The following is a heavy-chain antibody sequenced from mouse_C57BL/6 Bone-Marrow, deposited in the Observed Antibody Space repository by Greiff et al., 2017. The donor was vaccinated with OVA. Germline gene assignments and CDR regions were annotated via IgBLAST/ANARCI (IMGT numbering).Heavy chain of an antibody. CDR2: IHPSDSDT. J-gene: IGHJ1*03. Sequence: QVQLQQPGAELVKPGASVKVSCKASGYTFTSYWMHWVKQRPGQGLEWIGSIHPSDSDTNYTQKFKGKATLTVDKSSSTAYMQLSSLTSEDAAVYYCAIDDYYPGCFDDWGTGTTVTVSS. D-gene: IGHD1-1*01. V-gene: IGHV1-74*01. CDR3: AIDDYYPGCFDD. CDR1: GYTFTSYW.